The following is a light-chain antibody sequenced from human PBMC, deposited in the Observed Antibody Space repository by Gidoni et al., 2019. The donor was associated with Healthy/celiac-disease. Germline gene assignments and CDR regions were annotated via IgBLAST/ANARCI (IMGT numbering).Light chain of an antibody. CDR3: QQSYSTPYT. V-gene: IGKV1-39*01. Sequence: DIQMTQSPSSLSASVGDRVTTTCRASQSISSYLNWYQQKPGKAPKLLIYAASSLQSGVPSRFSGSGSGTDFTLTISSLQPEDFATYYCQQSYSTPYTFGQGTKLGIK. CDR2: AAS. CDR1: QSISSY. J-gene: IGKJ2*01.